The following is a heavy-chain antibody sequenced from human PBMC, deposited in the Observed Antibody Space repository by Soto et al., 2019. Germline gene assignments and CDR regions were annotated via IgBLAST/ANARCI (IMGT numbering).Heavy chain of an antibody. CDR1: GYTFTGYY. CDR3: ARLSSSDYYYYYGMDV. V-gene: IGHV1-2*02. J-gene: IGHJ6*02. CDR2: INPNSGGT. D-gene: IGHD6-6*01. Sequence: QVQLVQSGAEVKKPGASVKVSCKASGYTFTGYYMHWVRQAPGQGLEWMGWINPNSGGTNYAQKYQGRVTMTRDTSLSTAYMELSRLRSDDTAVYYCARLSSSDYYYYYGMDVWGQVTTVTVSS.